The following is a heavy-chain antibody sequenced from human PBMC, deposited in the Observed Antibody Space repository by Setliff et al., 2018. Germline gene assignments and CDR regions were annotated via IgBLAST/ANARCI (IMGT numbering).Heavy chain of an antibody. D-gene: IGHD3-22*01. CDR2: INRNGGRI. V-gene: IGHV3-20*04. Sequence: PGGSLRLSCAASGFTFDDYVMSWVRQAPGKGLEWVSDINRNGGRIGYADPVKGRFTISRDNAKNSLYLQMNSLGAEDTALYYCARAHRYFSDTSGYYYDDPYYYYMDVWGKGTTVTVSS. J-gene: IGHJ6*03. CDR3: ARAHRYFSDTSGYYYDDPYYYYMDV. CDR1: GFTFDDYV.